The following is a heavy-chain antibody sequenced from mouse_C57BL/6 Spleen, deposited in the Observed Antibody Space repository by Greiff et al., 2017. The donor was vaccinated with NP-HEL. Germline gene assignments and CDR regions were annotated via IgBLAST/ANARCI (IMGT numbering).Heavy chain of an antibody. D-gene: IGHD1-1*01. CDR2: INPNNGGT. Sequence: EVQLQQSGPELVKPGASVKIPCKASGYTFTDYNMDWVKQSHGKSLEWIGDINPNNGGTIYNQKFKGKATLTVDKSSSTAYMELRSLTSEDTAVYYCARGGSSSGFAYWGQGTLVTVSA. V-gene: IGHV1-18*01. CDR1: GYTFTDYN. J-gene: IGHJ3*01. CDR3: ARGGSSSGFAY.